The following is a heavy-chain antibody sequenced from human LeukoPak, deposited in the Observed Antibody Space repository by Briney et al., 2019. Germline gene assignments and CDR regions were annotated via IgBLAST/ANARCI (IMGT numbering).Heavy chain of an antibody. CDR2: ISSSSSFV. CDR1: GFNFSSYS. J-gene: IGHJ4*02. CDR3: ARGYSSSWYLD. D-gene: IGHD6-13*01. V-gene: IGHV3-21*01. Sequence: GGSLRLSCAGSGFNFSSYSMSWVRQAPWKGLEFVSSISSSSSFVYYADSVKGRFTISRDNAKKSLSLQMNSLRADDTAVYYCARGYSSSWYLDWGQGTLVTVSS.